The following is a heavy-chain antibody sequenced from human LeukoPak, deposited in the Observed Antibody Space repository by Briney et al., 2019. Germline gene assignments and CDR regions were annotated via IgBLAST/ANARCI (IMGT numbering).Heavy chain of an antibody. CDR2: ISGGGDST. V-gene: IGHV3-23*01. CDR3: AKEGGRSFYYFDY. Sequence: GGSLRLSRAASGFTFSSYAMSWVRQAPGKGLEWVSTISGGGDSTYYADSVHGRFTISRDNSKNTLYLQMNTLRAEDTAIYYCAKEGGRSFYYFDYWGQGTLVTASS. D-gene: IGHD1-26*01. CDR1: GFTFSSYA. J-gene: IGHJ4*02.